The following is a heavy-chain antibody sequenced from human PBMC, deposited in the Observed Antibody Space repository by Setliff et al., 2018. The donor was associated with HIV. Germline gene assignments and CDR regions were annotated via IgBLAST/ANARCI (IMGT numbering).Heavy chain of an antibody. Sequence: PSETLSLTCAVSGYSISSGYYWGWIRQPPGKGLEWIGSIYHSGSTYYNPSLKSRVTISVDTSKNQFSLKLSSVTAADTAVYYCARMYSGYAWSPAGARTRYFDYWGQGTPVTVSS. CDR1: GYSISSGYY. CDR2: IYHSGST. D-gene: IGHD5-12*01. J-gene: IGHJ4*02. V-gene: IGHV4-38-2*01. CDR3: ARMYSGYAWSPAGARTRYFDY.